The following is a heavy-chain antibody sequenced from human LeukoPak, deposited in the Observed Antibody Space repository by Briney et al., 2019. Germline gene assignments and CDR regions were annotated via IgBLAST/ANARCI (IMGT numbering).Heavy chain of an antibody. J-gene: IGHJ4*02. V-gene: IGHV1-8*01. CDR3: ARGNGFTYYYDSSGYCGY. Sequence: ASVKVSCKASGYTFTSYDINWVRQATGQGLEWMGWMNPNSGNTGYAQKFQGRVTVTRNTSISTAYMELSSLRSEDTAVYYCARGNGFTYYYDSSGYCGYWGQGTLVTVSS. D-gene: IGHD3-22*01. CDR1: GYTFTSYD. CDR2: MNPNSGNT.